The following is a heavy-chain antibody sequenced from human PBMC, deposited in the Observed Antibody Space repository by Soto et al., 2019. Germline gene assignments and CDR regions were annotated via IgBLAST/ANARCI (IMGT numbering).Heavy chain of an antibody. V-gene: IGHV4-59*01. CDR1: GDATSSYF. Sequence: QVQLQESDPGLVKPSETLSLTCTVSGDATSSYFWSWIRQPPGKGLEWIGYIYYSGSTKYSPSLKSRVTISVDTSNTQFSLQLSPVTAADTAVYYGARASMVSGGMDVWGQGATVTVSS. CDR2: IYYSGST. CDR3: ARASMVSGGMDV. D-gene: IGHD5-18*01. J-gene: IGHJ6*02.